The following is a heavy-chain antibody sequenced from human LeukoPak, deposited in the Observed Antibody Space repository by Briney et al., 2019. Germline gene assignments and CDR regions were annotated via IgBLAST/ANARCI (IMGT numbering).Heavy chain of an antibody. CDR2: IIPIFGTA. J-gene: IGHJ4*02. CDR3: ARGALLGAMGY. D-gene: IGHD1-26*01. CDR1: GYTFTGYY. Sequence: SVKVSCKASGYTFTGYYMHWVRQAPGQGLEWMGGIIPIFGTANYAQKFQGRVTITTDESTSTAYMELSSLRSEDTAVYYCARGALLGAMGYWGQGTLVTVSS. V-gene: IGHV1-69*05.